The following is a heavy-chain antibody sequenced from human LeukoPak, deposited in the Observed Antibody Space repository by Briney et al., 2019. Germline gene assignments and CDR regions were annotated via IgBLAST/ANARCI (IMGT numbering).Heavy chain of an antibody. J-gene: IGHJ4*02. Sequence: PGGSLRLSCTASGFTFSNAWMSWVREAPGEGLYWVVRIKSKTDGGTTDYASRVKGRFTISRAGSKNTLYLQMNSLKTQQTAVYYCTTDLPWEPLGYWGQGTLVTVYS. CDR2: IKSKTDGGTT. D-gene: IGHD1-26*01. CDR1: GFTFSNAW. CDR3: TTDLPWEPLGY. V-gene: IGHV3-15*01.